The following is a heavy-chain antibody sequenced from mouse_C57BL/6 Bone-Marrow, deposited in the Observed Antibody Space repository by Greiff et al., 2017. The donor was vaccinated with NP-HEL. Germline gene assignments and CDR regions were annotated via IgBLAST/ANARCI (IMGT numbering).Heavy chain of an antibody. V-gene: IGHV1-59*01. CDR3: ACDIYYYGSSYFGY. D-gene: IGHD1-1*01. J-gene: IGHJ2*01. Sequence: QVQLQQPGAELVRPGTSVKLSCKASGYTFTSYWMHWVKQRPGQGLEWIGVIDPSDSYTNYNQKFKGKATLTVDTSSSTAYMQLSSLTSADSAVYYCACDIYYYGSSYFGYWGQGTTPTVSS. CDR2: IDPSDSYT. CDR1: GYTFTSYW.